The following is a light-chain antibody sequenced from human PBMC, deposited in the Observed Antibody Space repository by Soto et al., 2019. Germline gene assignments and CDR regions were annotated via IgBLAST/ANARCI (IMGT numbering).Light chain of an antibody. V-gene: IGKV1-39*01. J-gene: IGKJ1*01. CDR3: QQGYTTPRT. CDR2: AAS. CDR1: QSISSY. Sequence: DIEMTQSPSSLSASGGDRVTITCRASQSISSYLNWYQQKPGNAPNLLIYAASTLQSGVPSRFSAYGSETDFTLTISNLQAEEFATYYCQQGYTTPRTFGQGNKVEV.